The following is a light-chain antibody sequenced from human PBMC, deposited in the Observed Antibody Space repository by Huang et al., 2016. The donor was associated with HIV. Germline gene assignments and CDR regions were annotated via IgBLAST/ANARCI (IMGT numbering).Light chain of an antibody. V-gene: IGKV4-1*01. CDR1: QSVLYSSNNKNY. J-gene: IGKJ2*01. CDR3: QQYYTTPYT. Sequence: DIVMTQSPDSLAVSLGERATINCKSSQSVLYSSNNKNYLAWYRQKPGKPPELLIYWASTRESWVPDRFSGSGSGTDFTLTISSLQAEDVAVYYCQQYYTTPYTFGQETKLEIK. CDR2: WAS.